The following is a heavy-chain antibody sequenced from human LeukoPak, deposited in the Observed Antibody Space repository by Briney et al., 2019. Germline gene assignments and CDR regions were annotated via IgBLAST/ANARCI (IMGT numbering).Heavy chain of an antibody. CDR2: ISYDGSNK. CDR3: ARETTSTFDY. V-gene: IGHV3-30-3*01. Sequence: GGSLRLSCAASGFTFSSYAMHWVRQAPGKGLEWVAVISYDGSNKYYADSVKGRFTISRDNSKNTLYLQMNSLRAEDTAMYYCARETTSTFDYWGQGTLVTVSS. J-gene: IGHJ4*02. CDR1: GFTFSSYA. D-gene: IGHD2/OR15-2a*01.